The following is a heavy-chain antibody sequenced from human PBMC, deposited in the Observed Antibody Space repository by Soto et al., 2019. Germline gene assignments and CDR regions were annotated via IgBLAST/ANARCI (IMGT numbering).Heavy chain of an antibody. V-gene: IGHV4-34*01. CDR3: ARGSPGILTGYYLYYFDY. CDR1: GGSFSDYY. Sequence: QVQLQQWGAGLLKPSETLSLTCAVYGGSFSDYYWSWIRQPPGKGLEWIGEIHHSGSTNYNPSLKSRVTIAVDASKNQFALILSSVAAADTAVYYCARGSPGILTGYYLYYFDYWGQGNLVTVSS. D-gene: IGHD3-9*01. J-gene: IGHJ4*02. CDR2: IHHSGST.